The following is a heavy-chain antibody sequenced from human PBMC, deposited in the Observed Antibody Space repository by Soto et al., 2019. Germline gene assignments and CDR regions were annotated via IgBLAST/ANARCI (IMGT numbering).Heavy chain of an antibody. D-gene: IGHD3-22*01. CDR1: GFRFDTAW. CDR3: AKYFDIDAFDI. Sequence: EGRLVESGGGLVESGGSLRLSCTASGFRFDTAWMNWVRQKPGKGLEWVGRVKSQTNGGTSDYIDPVKGRFTISRDDSKNTLFLQMSSLTTEDTGIYYCAKYFDIDAFDIWGQGIMVTVFS. CDR2: VKSQTNGGTS. J-gene: IGHJ3*02. V-gene: IGHV3-15*07.